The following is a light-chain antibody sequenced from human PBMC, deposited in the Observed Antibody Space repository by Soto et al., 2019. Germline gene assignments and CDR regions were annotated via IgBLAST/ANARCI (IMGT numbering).Light chain of an antibody. CDR1: TSDVGGYNH. Sequence: QSALIQPASVSGSPGQSITISCTGTTSDVGGYNHVSWFQQHPGKVPKLMIYDVNNRPSGVSNRFSGSKSGNTASPTISGLQAEDEADYYCSSYTNTNTLVFGGGTKVTVL. CDR3: SSYTNTNTLV. CDR2: DVN. J-gene: IGLJ2*01. V-gene: IGLV2-14*01.